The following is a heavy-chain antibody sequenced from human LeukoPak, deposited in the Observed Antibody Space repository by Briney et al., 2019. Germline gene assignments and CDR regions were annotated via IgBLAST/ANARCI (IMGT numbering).Heavy chain of an antibody. V-gene: IGHV3-23*01. CDR1: GFTFSSYA. D-gene: IGHD1-26*01. CDR2: ISGSGGST. Sequence: GGSLRLSCAASGFTFSSYAMSWVRQAPGKGLEWVSAISGSGGSTYYADSVKGRFTISRDNSKNTLYLQMNSLRAEDTAVYYCAKVSPGWELPYYGMDVWGRGTTVTVSS. J-gene: IGHJ6*02. CDR3: AKVSPGWELPYYGMDV.